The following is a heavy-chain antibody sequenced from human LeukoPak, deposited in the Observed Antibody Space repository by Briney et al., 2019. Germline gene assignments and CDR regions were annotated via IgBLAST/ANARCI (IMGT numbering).Heavy chain of an antibody. CDR1: GGSISSSSYY. Sequence: PSETLSLTCTVSGGSISSSSYYWGWIRQPPGKGLEWIGSIYYSGSTYYNPSLKSRVTISVDTSKNQFSLKLSSVTAADTAVYYCARVKYSSGWDGGYYYYYYMDVWGKGTTVTISS. CDR2: IYYSGST. D-gene: IGHD6-19*01. CDR3: ARVKYSSGWDGGYYYYYYMDV. V-gene: IGHV4-39*01. J-gene: IGHJ6*03.